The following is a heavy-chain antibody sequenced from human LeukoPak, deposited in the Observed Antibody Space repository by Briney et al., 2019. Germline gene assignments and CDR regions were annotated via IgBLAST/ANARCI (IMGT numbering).Heavy chain of an antibody. Sequence: GESLKISCKGSGYSFPRYWIGWVRQMPGKGLEWMGIIYPGDSVTRYSPSFQGQVTISADKSISTAYLQWSSLKASDTAMYYCARRDSSGWYYFDYWGQGTLVTVSS. D-gene: IGHD6-19*01. CDR1: GYSFPRYW. J-gene: IGHJ4*02. CDR3: ARRDSSGWYYFDY. V-gene: IGHV5-51*01. CDR2: IYPGDSVT.